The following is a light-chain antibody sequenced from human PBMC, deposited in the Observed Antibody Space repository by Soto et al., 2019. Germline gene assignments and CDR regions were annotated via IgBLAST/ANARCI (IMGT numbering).Light chain of an antibody. CDR3: AAWDDSLSGVV. CDR2: WDG. J-gene: IGLJ3*02. CDR1: SSNVGSNY. Sequence: QSVLTQPPSASGTPGQRVTISCSGSSSNVGSNYVYWYQQVPGTAPILLMHWDGQRPSGVPDRFSGSKSGTSASLAISGLRSEDEADYYCAAWDDSLSGVVFGAGTKVAVL. V-gene: IGLV1-47*01.